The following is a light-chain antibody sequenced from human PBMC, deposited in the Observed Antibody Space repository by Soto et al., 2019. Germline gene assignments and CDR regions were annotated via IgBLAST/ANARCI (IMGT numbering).Light chain of an antibody. CDR3: IAYTGSRTSYV. CDR2: EVS. Sequence: QSALTQPASVSGSPGQSITISCIGTSSDIGSYNHVAWYQQFPGKSPKLTIYEVSSRPSGVSSRFSGSKSGNTASLTISGLQDEDEADYYCIAYTGSRTSYVFGSGTKLTVL. CDR1: SSDIGSYNH. J-gene: IGLJ1*01. V-gene: IGLV2-14*01.